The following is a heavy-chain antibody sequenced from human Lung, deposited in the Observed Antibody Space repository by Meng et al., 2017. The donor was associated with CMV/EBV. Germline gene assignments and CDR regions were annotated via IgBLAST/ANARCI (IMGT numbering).Heavy chain of an antibody. CDR3: ARGQWLAYYFDS. D-gene: IGHD6-19*01. CDR1: GGSFSDYY. Sequence: SXTXSLXFGLCGGSFSDYYWSWIRQPPGKGLEWIGEINHSGSTNYNPSLKSRLTVSIDTSSDQFSLRLTSVTAADTAVYYCARGQWLAYYFDSGGQGTLVTVSS. V-gene: IGHV4-34*01. J-gene: IGHJ4*02. CDR2: INHSGST.